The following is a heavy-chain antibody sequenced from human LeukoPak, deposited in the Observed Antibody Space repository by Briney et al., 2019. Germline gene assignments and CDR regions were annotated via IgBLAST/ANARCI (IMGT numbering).Heavy chain of an antibody. D-gene: IGHD2-8*01. J-gene: IGHJ4*02. CDR2: IYSGGST. V-gene: IGHV3-53*01. CDR1: GFTFSSYS. Sequence: GGSLRLSCAASGFTFSSYSMNWVRQAPGKGLEWVSVIYSGGSTYYADSVKGRFTISRDNSKNTLYLQMNSLRAEDTAVYYCARGLYGLDYWGQGTLVAVSS. CDR3: ARGLYGLDY.